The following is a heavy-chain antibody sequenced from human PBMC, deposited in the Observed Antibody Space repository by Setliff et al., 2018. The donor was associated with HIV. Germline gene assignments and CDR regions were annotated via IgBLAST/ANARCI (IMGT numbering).Heavy chain of an antibody. D-gene: IGHD3-22*01. Sequence: PGGSLRLSCAASGFTLRTYWMNWVRQTPGKGLEWVGDIDYRTNIASYADAVRGRFTISRDNADNSLFLQMNGLRTEDTALYFCARGSWAGYESGGYYHFDFWGQGALVTVSS. CDR2: IDYRTNIA. J-gene: IGHJ4*02. CDR3: ARGSWAGYESGGYYHFDF. V-gene: IGHV3-48*01. CDR1: GFTLRTYW.